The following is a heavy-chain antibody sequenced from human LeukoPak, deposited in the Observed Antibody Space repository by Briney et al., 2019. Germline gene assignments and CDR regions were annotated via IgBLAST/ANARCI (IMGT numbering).Heavy chain of an antibody. CDR2: IYHSGST. D-gene: IGHD6-19*01. V-gene: IGHV4-39*07. Sequence: KPSETLSLTCTVSGGSISSSSYYWGWIRQPPGKGLEWIGSIYHSGSTYYNPSLKSRVTISVDTSKNQFSLKLSSVTAADTAVYYCARDGNGWYFDYWGQGTLVTVSS. J-gene: IGHJ4*02. CDR1: GGSISSSSYY. CDR3: ARDGNGWYFDY.